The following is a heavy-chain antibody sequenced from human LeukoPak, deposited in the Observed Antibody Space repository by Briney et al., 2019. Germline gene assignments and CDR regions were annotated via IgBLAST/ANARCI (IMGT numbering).Heavy chain of an antibody. CDR2: IYYSGST. V-gene: IGHV4-30-4*08. Sequence: SQTLSLTCTVSGGSISSDSYYWSWIRQPPGRGLEWIGYIYYSGSTYYNPSLKSRVTISVDTSKNQFSLKLTSVTAADTAVYYCARDSSGSITKGYLYYYMDVWGKGTTVTVSS. J-gene: IGHJ6*03. D-gene: IGHD3-22*01. CDR3: ARDSSGSITKGYLYYYMDV. CDR1: GGSISSDSYY.